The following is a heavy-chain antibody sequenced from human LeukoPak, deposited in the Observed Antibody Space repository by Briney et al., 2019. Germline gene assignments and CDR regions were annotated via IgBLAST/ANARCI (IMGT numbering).Heavy chain of an antibody. CDR2: INHSGST. Sequence: SETLSLTCAVYGGSFSGYYWSWIRQPPGKGLEWIGEINHSGSTNYNPSLKSRVTISVDTSKNQFSLKLSSVTAADTAVYYCASILQYYYYMDVWGKGTRSPSP. J-gene: IGHJ6*03. CDR1: GGSFSGYY. CDR3: ASILQYYYYMDV. D-gene: IGHD2-21*01. V-gene: IGHV4-34*01.